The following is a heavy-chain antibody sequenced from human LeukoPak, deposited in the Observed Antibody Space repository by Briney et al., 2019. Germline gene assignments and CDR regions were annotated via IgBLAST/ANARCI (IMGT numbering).Heavy chain of an antibody. D-gene: IGHD3-10*01. CDR1: GFTFSSYA. V-gene: IGHV3-23*01. CDR3: ASDLITMVRGVIIGPTRTKIDY. Sequence: GGSLRLSCAASGFTFSSYAMSWVRQAPGKGLEWVSAISGSGGSTYYADSVKGRFTISRDNSKNTLYLQMNSLRAEDTAVYYCASDLITMVRGVIIGPTRTKIDYWGQGTLVTVSS. J-gene: IGHJ4*02. CDR2: ISGSGGST.